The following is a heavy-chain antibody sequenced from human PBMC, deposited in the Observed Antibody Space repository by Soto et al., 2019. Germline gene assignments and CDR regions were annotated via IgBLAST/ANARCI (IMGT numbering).Heavy chain of an antibody. Sequence: EVQLVESGGGLIQPGGSLRLSCEASGFSFNTYAMNWVRQAPGKGLEWISYISSSSSRIYYADSVKGRFTLSRDNAKNSLYLQMNSLRAEDTAVYYCASDPGIAAAGMDYWGQGTLVTVSS. CDR1: GFSFNTYA. J-gene: IGHJ4*02. CDR3: ASDPGIAAAGMDY. V-gene: IGHV3-48*04. D-gene: IGHD6-25*01. CDR2: ISSSSSRI.